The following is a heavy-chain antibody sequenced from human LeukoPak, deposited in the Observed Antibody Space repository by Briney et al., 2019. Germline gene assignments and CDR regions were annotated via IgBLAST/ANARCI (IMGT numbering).Heavy chain of an antibody. V-gene: IGHV3-23*01. D-gene: IGHD1-1*01. CDR2: IDISGGST. Sequence: GGSLKLSCAAPGFSFSSHAMCWVRQAPGKGLEWVPSIDISGGSTYYADSVQGRFTISRDNSKNTLYLQMNSLRAEDTALYYCANEVRPNDYWGQGTLVTVSS. CDR3: ANEVRPNDY. J-gene: IGHJ4*02. CDR1: GFSFSSHA.